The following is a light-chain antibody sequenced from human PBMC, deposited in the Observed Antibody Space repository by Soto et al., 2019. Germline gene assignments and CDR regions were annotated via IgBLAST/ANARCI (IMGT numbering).Light chain of an antibody. V-gene: IGLV3-21*02. CDR2: DDS. CDR1: NLGSKS. Sequence: SYELSQPTSVSVAPGQTARITCAGNNLGSKSVHWYQQRPGQAPVLVVYDDSDRPSGIPERFSGSNSGNTATLTISRVEAGVEADYFCQVWESSSDHFVFATGTKLTVL. CDR3: QVWESSSDHFV. J-gene: IGLJ1*01.